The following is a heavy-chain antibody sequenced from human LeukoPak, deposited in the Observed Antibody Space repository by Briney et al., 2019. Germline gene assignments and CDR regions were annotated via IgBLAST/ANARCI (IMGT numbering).Heavy chain of an antibody. D-gene: IGHD6-6*01. Sequence: GGSLRLSCAASGFTFSSYSMNWVRQAPGKGLEWVSSISSSSSYIYYADSVKGRFTISRDNTKNFLYLQMSSLRPDDTASYYCAKDAGVGSSSLSYYWYIDFWGKGTTVIVSS. CDR1: GFTFSSYS. J-gene: IGHJ6*03. CDR3: AKDAGVGSSSLSYYWYIDF. V-gene: IGHV3-21*04. CDR2: ISSSSSYI.